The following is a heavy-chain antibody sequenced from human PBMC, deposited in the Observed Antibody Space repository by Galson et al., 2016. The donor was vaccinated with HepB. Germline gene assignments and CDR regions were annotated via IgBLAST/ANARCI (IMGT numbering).Heavy chain of an antibody. CDR2: IDYRGTT. CDR1: GDTSQSMSSSSFN. J-gene: IGHJ6*02. Sequence: SETLSLTCTVSGDTSQSMSSSSFNWGWIRQSPTTGLEWVGNIDYRGTTSYNPSLERRVTISLDTSKRQFSLKVASVTAADTAVYYCVRRNDFDYWSGFRDAYGMDVWGQGTTVIVSS. V-gene: IGHV4-39*01. CDR3: VRRNDFDYWSGFRDAYGMDV. D-gene: IGHD3-3*01.